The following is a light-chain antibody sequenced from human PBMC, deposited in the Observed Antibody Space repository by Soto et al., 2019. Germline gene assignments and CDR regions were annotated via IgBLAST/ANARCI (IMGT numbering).Light chain of an antibody. CDR2: DAS. CDR3: QQYGSPIT. J-gene: IGKJ5*01. Sequence: EIVLSQSPAAVSLSKGERATLSCRASQSVSSYLAWYQQKPCQAPRLLIYDASSRATGIPDRFSGSGSGTDFTLTISRLEPEDFAVYYCQQYGSPITFGQGRLLE. V-gene: IGKV3-20*01. CDR1: QSVSSY.